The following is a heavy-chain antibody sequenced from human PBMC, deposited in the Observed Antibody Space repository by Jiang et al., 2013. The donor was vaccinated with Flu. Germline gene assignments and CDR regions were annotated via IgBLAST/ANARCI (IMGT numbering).Heavy chain of an antibody. J-gene: IGHJ4*02. CDR3: ARKWGLYSSSWDW. CDR1: SGSFNGYY. V-gene: IGHV4-34*01. Sequence: LLKPSETLSLTCVVKSGSFNGYYWSWIRQPPGKGLEWIADINHNGRTTNYRPPLKSRVTISVDESKRQFSLQLTSMTAADTAMYYCARKWGLYSSSWDWWGQGSLVIVST. CDR2: INHNGRTT. D-gene: IGHD3/OR15-3a*01.